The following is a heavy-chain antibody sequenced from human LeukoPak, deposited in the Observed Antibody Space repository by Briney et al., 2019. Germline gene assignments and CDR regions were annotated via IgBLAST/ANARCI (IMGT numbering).Heavy chain of an antibody. Sequence: GVSLTLSCAASGFTFSSYPMSWLRQAPGKGLEWVSAISGSGGNTYYADPVRGRFTISRDNSKNTLYLQMNSLRAEDTGVFYCAKEEKLLWFGGNWFGPWGQGNLVTVSS. V-gene: IGHV3-23*01. D-gene: IGHD3-10*01. CDR3: AKEEKLLWFGGNWFGP. J-gene: IGHJ5*01. CDR1: GFTFSSYP. CDR2: ISGSGGNT.